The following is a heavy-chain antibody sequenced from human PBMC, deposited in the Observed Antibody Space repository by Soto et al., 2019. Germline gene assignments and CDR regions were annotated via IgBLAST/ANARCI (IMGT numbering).Heavy chain of an antibody. CDR2: ITGSGTST. V-gene: IGHV3-23*01. Sequence: PGGSLRLSCAASGFTFSGYAMTWVRQAPGKGLEWVSSITGSGTSTYYADSVKGRFIISRDNSKNTVSLQMNSLRADDTAVYYCGKSPDFHYSTMDVWGQGTTVTVSS. CDR1: GFTFSGYA. CDR3: GKSPDFHYSTMDV. J-gene: IGHJ6*02.